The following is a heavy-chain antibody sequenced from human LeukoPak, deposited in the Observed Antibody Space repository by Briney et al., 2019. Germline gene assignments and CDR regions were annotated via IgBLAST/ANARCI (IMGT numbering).Heavy chain of an antibody. V-gene: IGHV1-8*03. CDR2: MNPNSLNT. CDR1: GYTFTSYD. CDR3: ARGTALSGTSDYLNS. Sequence: ASVKVSCKASGYTFTSYDINWVRQAPGQGLEWMGWMNPNSLNTGYAQRFQGRITLTRNTSIGTAYMELRSLRSEDTAVYYCARGTALSGTSDYLNSWGQGTLVTVSS. D-gene: IGHD6-19*01. J-gene: IGHJ4*02.